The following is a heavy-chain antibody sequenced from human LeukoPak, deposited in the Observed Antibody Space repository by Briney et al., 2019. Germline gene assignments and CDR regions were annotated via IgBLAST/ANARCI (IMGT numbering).Heavy chain of an antibody. J-gene: IGHJ4*02. D-gene: IGHD6-19*01. CDR2: ISASGGNT. Sequence: PGGSLRLSCTASGFTFSSYAMSWVRQAPGKGLEWVSGISASGGNTYHADSVKGRFTISRDNSKNTLYLQMKSLRAEDTAVYYCARLVWLDGNFDYWGQGTLLTVSS. CDR1: GFTFSSYA. CDR3: ARLVWLDGNFDY. V-gene: IGHV3-23*01.